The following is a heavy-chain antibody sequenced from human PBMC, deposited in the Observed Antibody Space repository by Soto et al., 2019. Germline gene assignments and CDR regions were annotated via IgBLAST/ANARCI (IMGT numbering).Heavy chain of an antibody. V-gene: IGHV5-51*01. CDR2: IYPGDSDT. D-gene: IGHD4-17*01. CDR1: GYSFTSYW. CDR3: ARLGDYGDYLFSYYYGMDV. Sequence: GESLKISCKGSGYSFTSYWIGWVRQMPGKGLEWMGIIYPGDSDTRYSPSFQGQVTISADKSISTAYLQWSSLKASDTAMYYCARLGDYGDYLFSYYYGMDVWGQGTTVTVSS. J-gene: IGHJ6*02.